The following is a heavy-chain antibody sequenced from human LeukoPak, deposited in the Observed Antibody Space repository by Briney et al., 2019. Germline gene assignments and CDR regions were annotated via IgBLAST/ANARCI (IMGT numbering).Heavy chain of an antibody. CDR3: ARVPNYYGSGSYFDY. CDR2: IYYSGST. D-gene: IGHD3-10*01. Sequence: SETLSLTCTVSGGSISSYYWSWIRQPPGKGLEWIGYIYYSGSTNYNPSLKSRVTISVDTSKNQFSLKLSSVTAADTAVYYCARVPNYYGSGSYFDYWGQGTLVTVSS. J-gene: IGHJ4*02. V-gene: IGHV4-59*01. CDR1: GGSISSYY.